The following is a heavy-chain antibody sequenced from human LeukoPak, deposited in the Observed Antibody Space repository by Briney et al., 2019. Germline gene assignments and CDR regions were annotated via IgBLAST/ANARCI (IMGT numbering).Heavy chain of an antibody. CDR3: TTDYYDSNAYYRF. Sequence: PGGSLRLSCAASGFTFSNAWMSWVRQAPGKGLEWVGRIKSKTDGGTTDYAAPVKGRFTISRDDSKNTLFLQMNSLKTEDTAVYYCTTDYYDSNAYYRFWGQGTLVTVSS. CDR2: IKSKTDGGTT. D-gene: IGHD3-22*01. CDR1: GFTFSNAW. J-gene: IGHJ4*02. V-gene: IGHV3-15*01.